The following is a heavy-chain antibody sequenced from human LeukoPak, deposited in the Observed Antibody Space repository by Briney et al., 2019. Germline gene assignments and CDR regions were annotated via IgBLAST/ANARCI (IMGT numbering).Heavy chain of an antibody. CDR2: ISPSGGST. CDR1: GYTFTAYH. J-gene: IGHJ4*01. Sequence: ASVKVSCKASGYTFTAYHIHWVRQAPGQGLEWMGIISPSGGSTTYAQKFQGRVAMTSDTSTSTVYMELSSLRSDDTAVYFCARVPTDSSGWYHLDYWGQEPWSPSPQ. V-gene: IGHV1-46*01. D-gene: IGHD6-19*01. CDR3: ARVPTDSSGWYHLDY.